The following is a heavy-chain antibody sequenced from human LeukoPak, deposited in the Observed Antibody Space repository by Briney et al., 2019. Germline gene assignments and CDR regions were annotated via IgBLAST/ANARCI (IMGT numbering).Heavy chain of an antibody. V-gene: IGHV1-18*01. Sequence: ASVTVSCKASGYTFTSYGISWVRQAPGQGLEWMGWISAYNGNTNYAQKLQGRVTMTTDTSTSTAYMELRSLRSDDTAVYYCARARYRVDAFDIWGQETMVTVSS. CDR1: GYTFTSYG. CDR2: ISAYNGNT. J-gene: IGHJ3*02. D-gene: IGHD2-2*02. CDR3: ARARYRVDAFDI.